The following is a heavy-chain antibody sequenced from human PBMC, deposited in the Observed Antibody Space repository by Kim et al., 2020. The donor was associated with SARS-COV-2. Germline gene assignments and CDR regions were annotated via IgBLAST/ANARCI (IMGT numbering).Heavy chain of an antibody. D-gene: IGHD6-13*01. J-gene: IGHJ3*02. CDR3: ATAAGDAFDI. V-gene: IGHV4-30-2*05. CDR2: GST. Sequence: GSTHYHPSLKSRITISTDTSKNHFSLTLTSVTTADTAVYYCATAAGDAFDIWGQGTMVTVSS.